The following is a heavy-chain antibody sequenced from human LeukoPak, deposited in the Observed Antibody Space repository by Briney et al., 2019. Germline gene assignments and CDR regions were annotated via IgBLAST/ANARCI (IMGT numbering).Heavy chain of an antibody. CDR1: GGTFSSYD. V-gene: IGHV1-69*13. CDR3: ARDSSEFRSLIPH. D-gene: IGHD2-21*01. Sequence: ASVKVSCKASGGTFSSYDISWVRQAPGQGLEWMGGITPMFGTANHAQKFQGRVTITAVESMSTAYMELSSLRSEDTAVYYCARDSSEFRSLIPHWGQGTTVTVSS. J-gene: IGHJ1*01. CDR2: ITPMFGTA.